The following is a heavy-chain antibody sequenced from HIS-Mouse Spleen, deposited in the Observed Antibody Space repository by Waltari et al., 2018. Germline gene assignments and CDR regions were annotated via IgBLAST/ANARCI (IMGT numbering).Heavy chain of an antibody. D-gene: IGHD6-19*01. Sequence: EVQLVESGGGLVKPGGSLRLSCAASGFTVRSNYLRWVRRAPGKGLEWVSVIYSGGSTYYADSVKGRFTISRDNSKNTLYLQMNSLRAEDTAVYYCARGIAVAGRGAFDIWGQGTMVTVSS. J-gene: IGHJ3*02. CDR1: GFTVRSNY. V-gene: IGHV3-66*01. CDR2: IYSGGST. CDR3: ARGIAVAGRGAFDI.